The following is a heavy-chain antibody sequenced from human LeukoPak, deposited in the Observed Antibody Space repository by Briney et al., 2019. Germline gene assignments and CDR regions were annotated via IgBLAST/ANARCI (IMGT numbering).Heavy chain of an antibody. CDR1: GYTFTSYG. V-gene: IGHV1-18*04. CDR2: ISAYNGNT. D-gene: IGHD3-10*01. J-gene: IGHJ4*02. CDR3: ARAPAALLWFGESGNFDY. Sequence: ASVTVSCKASGYTFTSYGISWVRQAPGQGLEWMGWISAYNGNTNYAQKLQGRVTMTTDTSTSTAYMELRSLRSDDTAVYYCARAPAALLWFGESGNFDYWGQGALVTVSS.